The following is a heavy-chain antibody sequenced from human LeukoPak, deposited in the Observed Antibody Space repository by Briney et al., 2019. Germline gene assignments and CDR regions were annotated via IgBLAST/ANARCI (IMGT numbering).Heavy chain of an antibody. CDR2: ISGSGGST. V-gene: IGHV3-23*01. D-gene: IGHD1-26*01. Sequence: GGSLRLSCAASGLTFSSYAMSWVRQAPGKGLESVSAISGSGGSTYYADSVKGRFTISRDNSKNTLYLQMNSLRAEDTAVYYCARDKIVGATHFDSWGQGTLVTVSS. CDR3: ARDKIVGATHFDS. CDR1: GLTFSSYA. J-gene: IGHJ4*02.